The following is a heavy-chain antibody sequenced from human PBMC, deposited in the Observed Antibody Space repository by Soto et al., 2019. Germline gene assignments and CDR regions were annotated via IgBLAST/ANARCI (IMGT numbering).Heavy chain of an antibody. CDR3: AGVGIVATTYGPFDD. D-gene: IGHD5-12*01. CDR1: GYTFTSYA. V-gene: IGHV1-3*01. CDR2: INAGNGNT. J-gene: IGHJ4*02. Sequence: ASVKVSCKASGYTFTSYAMHWVRQAPGQRLEWMGWINAGNGNTKYSQKFQGRVTITRDTSASTAYMELSSLRSEDTAVYYCAGVGIVATTYGPFDDWGQGTLVTVSS.